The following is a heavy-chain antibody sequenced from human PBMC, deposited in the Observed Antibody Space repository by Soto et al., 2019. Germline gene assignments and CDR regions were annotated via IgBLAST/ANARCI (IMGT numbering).Heavy chain of an antibody. CDR2: ISYDGSNK. J-gene: IGHJ6*02. V-gene: IGHV3-30*18. D-gene: IGHD6-13*01. CDR1: GFTFSSYG. CDR3: AKEGQIAAAGYYYYGMDV. Sequence: GGSLRLSCAASGFTFSSYGMHWVRQAPGKGLEWVAVISYDGSNKYYADSVKGRFTISRDNSKNTLYLQMNSLRAEDTAVYYCAKEGQIAAAGYYYYGMDVWGQGITVTVSS.